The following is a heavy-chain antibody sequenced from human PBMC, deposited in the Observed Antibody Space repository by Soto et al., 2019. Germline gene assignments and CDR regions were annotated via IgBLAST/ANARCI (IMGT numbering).Heavy chain of an antibody. CDR1: GFTFSSYA. J-gene: IGHJ3*02. Sequence: GGSLRLSCAASGFTFSSYAMSWVRQAPGKGLEWVSAISGSGGSTYYADSVKGRSTISRDNSKNTLYLQMNSLRAEDTAVYYCAKELAYCGGDCYSGAFDIWGQGTMVTVSS. V-gene: IGHV3-23*01. CDR3: AKELAYCGGDCYSGAFDI. D-gene: IGHD2-21*02. CDR2: ISGSGGST.